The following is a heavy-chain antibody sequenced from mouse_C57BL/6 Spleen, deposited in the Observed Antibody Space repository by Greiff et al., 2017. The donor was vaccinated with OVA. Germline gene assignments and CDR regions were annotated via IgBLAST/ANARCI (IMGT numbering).Heavy chain of an antibody. CDR1: GYAFSSSW. D-gene: IGHD2-12*01. J-gene: IGHJ4*01. Sequence: QVQLQQSGPELVKPGASVKISCKASGYAFSSSWMNWVKQRPGKGLEWIGRIYPGDGDTNYNGKFKGKATLTADKSSSTAYMQLSSLTSEDSAVYFCARVYSLYAMDYWGQGTSVTVSS. V-gene: IGHV1-82*01. CDR2: IYPGDGDT. CDR3: ARVYSLYAMDY.